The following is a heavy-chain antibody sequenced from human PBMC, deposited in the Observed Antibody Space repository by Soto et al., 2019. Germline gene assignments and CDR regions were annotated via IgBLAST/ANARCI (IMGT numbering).Heavy chain of an antibody. CDR1: GGSISSGGYY. V-gene: IGHV4-31*03. Sequence: PSETLSLTCTVSGGSISSGGYYWSWIRQHPGKGLEWIGYIYYSGSTYYNPSLKSRVTISVDTSKNQFSLKLSSVTAADTAVYYCARDMLGAAAGSYGMDVWGQGTTVTVSS. D-gene: IGHD6-13*01. CDR2: IYYSGST. J-gene: IGHJ6*02. CDR3: ARDMLGAAAGSYGMDV.